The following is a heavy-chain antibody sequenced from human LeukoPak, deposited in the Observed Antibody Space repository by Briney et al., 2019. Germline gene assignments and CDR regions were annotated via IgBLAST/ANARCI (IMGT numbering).Heavy chain of an antibody. CDR2: ISAYNCNT. CDR3: ARVPLQYYDILTGYYKPFDY. CDR1: GYTFTIYG. D-gene: IGHD3-9*01. V-gene: IGHV1-18*01. J-gene: IGHJ4*02. Sequence: AASVNVFCKASGYTFTIYGMRCVRHAPGQGFEWMGWISAYNCNTNYAQKLQGRVTMTTDTSTSTAYMELRSLRSDDTAVYYCARVPLQYYDILTGYYKPFDYWGQGTLVTVSS.